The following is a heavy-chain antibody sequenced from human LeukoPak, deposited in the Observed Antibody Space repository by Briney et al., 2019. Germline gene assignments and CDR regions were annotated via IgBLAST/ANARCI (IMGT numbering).Heavy chain of an antibody. CDR3: ARGRPPWFRELLGY. D-gene: IGHD3-10*01. V-gene: IGHV3-48*04. J-gene: IGHJ4*02. Sequence: GGSLRLSCAASGFTFSSYSMNWVRQAPGKGLEWVSYISSSSSTIYYADSVKGRFTISRDNAKNSLYLQMNSLRAEDTAVYYCARGRPPWFRELLGYWGQGTLVTVSS. CDR1: GFTFSSYS. CDR2: ISSSSSTI.